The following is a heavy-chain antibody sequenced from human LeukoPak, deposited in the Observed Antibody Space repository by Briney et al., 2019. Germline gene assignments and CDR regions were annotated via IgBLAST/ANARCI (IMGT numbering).Heavy chain of an antibody. CDR1: GFTFSSYS. J-gene: IGHJ6*02. D-gene: IGHD6-19*01. CDR2: ISSSGTYI. Sequence: GGPLRLSCAASGFTFSSYSMNWVRQAPGKGLEWVSSISSSGTYIYYADSVKGRFTISRDNAKNSLFLQMNSLRAEDTAVYYCARSVAGPKTYYYYYGMDVWGQGTTVTVSS. CDR3: ARSVAGPKTYYYYYGMDV. V-gene: IGHV3-21*01.